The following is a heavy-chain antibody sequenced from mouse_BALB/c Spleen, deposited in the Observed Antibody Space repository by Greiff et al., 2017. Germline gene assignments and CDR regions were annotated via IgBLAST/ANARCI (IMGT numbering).Heavy chain of an antibody. CDR1: GYSITSDYA. J-gene: IGHJ3*01. D-gene: IGHD2-4*01. Sequence: EVKLQESGPGLVKPSQSLSLTCTVTGYSITSDYAWNWIRQFPGNKLEWMGYISYSGSTSYNPSLKSRISITRDTSKNQFFLQLNSVTTEDTATYYCARDYLGFAYWGQGTLVTVSA. CDR2: ISYSGST. V-gene: IGHV3-2*02. CDR3: ARDYLGFAY.